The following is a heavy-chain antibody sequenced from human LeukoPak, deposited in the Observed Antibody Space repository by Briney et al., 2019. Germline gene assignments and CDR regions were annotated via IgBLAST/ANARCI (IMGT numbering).Heavy chain of an antibody. V-gene: IGHV3-23*01. CDR3: AKSLLTTATGTGRAFDI. D-gene: IGHD1-1*01. CDR1: GFTFSSYA. CDR2: ISAGGETT. J-gene: IGHJ3*02. Sequence: GGSLRLSCAASGFTFSSYAMSWVRQAPGKGLEWVSAISAGGETTFYADSVRGRLTISRDNSKNTLYLQMNSLRADDTAVYYCAKSLLTTATGTGRAFDIWGQGTMVTVSS.